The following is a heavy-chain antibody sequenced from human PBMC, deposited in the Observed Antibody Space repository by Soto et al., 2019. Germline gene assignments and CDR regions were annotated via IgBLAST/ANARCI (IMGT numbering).Heavy chain of an antibody. J-gene: IGHJ5*02. V-gene: IGHV4-31*03. CDR3: ARDSGHYGKGWFDP. CDR1: GASISSGGYY. CDR2: IYHSGST. D-gene: IGHD3-10*01. Sequence: QVQLQESGPGLVKPLETLSLTCTVSGASISSGGYYWNWMRQHPGKGLEWIGYIYHSGSTNYNPSLKSRVTMSVDTSKNQFSLKLSYVTAADTALYYCARDSGHYGKGWFDPWGQGTLVNVSS.